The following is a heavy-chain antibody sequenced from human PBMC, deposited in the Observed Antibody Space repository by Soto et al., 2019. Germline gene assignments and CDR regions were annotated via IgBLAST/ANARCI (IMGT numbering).Heavy chain of an antibody. J-gene: IGHJ6*03. Sequence: ASVKVSCKASGYTFTSYDINWVRQATGQGLEWMGWMNPNSGNTGYAQKFQGRVTMTRNTSISTAYMELSSLRSEDTAVYYCARWGYCTNCVCSNSYYYYYMDVWGKGTSVTVSS. CDR1: GYTFTSYD. D-gene: IGHD2-8*01. CDR2: MNPNSGNT. V-gene: IGHV1-8*01. CDR3: ARWGYCTNCVCSNSYYYYYMDV.